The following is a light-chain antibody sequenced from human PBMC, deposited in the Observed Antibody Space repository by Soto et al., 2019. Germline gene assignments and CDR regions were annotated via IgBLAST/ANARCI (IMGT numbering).Light chain of an antibody. CDR1: SSDVGGYNY. CDR3: SSYTSSSPYV. Sequence: QSALTQPASVSGSSGQSITISCTGTSSDVGGYNYVSWYQQHPGKAPKLMNYDVSNRPSGVSNRFSGSKSGNTASLTISGLQAEDEADYYCSSYTSSSPYVFGTGTKVTVL. CDR2: DVS. J-gene: IGLJ1*01. V-gene: IGLV2-14*01.